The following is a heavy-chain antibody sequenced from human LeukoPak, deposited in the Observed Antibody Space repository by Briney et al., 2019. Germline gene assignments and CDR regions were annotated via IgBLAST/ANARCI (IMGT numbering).Heavy chain of an antibody. CDR1: GGSLSGYY. CDR3: ARDPGSTRWFDAFDI. Sequence: SETLSLTCAVYGGSLSGYYWSWIRQSPGKGLEWIGEINHGGITKYNPSLKSRVTIAVDTSKNQFSLRLSSVTAADTAVYYCARDPGSTRWFDAFDIWGRGTMVTVSS. J-gene: IGHJ3*02. D-gene: IGHD2-15*01. V-gene: IGHV4-34*01. CDR2: INHGGIT.